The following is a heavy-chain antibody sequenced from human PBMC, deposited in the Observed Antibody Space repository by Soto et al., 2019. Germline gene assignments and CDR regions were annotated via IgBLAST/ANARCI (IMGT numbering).Heavy chain of an antibody. J-gene: IGHJ4*02. CDR2: ISAYNGNT. CDR1: GYTFTSYG. V-gene: IGHV1-18*01. CDR3: ARDQRVRWDTAMVMGPAY. D-gene: IGHD5-18*01. Sequence: ASVKVSCKASGYTFTSYGISWVRQAPGQGLEWMGWISAYNGNTNYAQKLQGRVTMTTDTSTSTAYMELRSLRSDDTAVYYCARDQRVRWDTAMVMGPAYWGQGTLVTVSS.